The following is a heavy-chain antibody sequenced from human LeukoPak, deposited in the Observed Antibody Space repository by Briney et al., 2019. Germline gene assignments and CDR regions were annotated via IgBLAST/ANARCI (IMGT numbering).Heavy chain of an antibody. D-gene: IGHD3-22*01. J-gene: IGHJ4*02. Sequence: GGSLRPSCAASGFTFSSYSMNWVRQAPGKGLEWVSSISSSSSYIYYADSVKGRFTISRDNAKNSLYLQMNSLRAEDTAVYYCARDGGDYYDSSGYYYFDYWGQGTLVTVSS. CDR2: ISSSSSYI. CDR1: GFTFSSYS. V-gene: IGHV3-21*01. CDR3: ARDGGDYYDSSGYYYFDY.